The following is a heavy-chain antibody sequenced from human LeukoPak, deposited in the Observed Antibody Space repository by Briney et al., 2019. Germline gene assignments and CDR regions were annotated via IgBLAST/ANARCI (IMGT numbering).Heavy chain of an antibody. J-gene: IGHJ5*02. D-gene: IGHD3-22*01. CDR2: ISSSSSTI. CDR1: GFTFSSYS. CDR3: AKDPFLNYYDSSGYYSS. Sequence: GGSLRLSCAASGFTFSSYSMNWVRQAPGKGLEWVSYISSSSSTIYYADSVKGRFTISRDNAKNSLYLQMNSLRAEDTAVYYCAKDPFLNYYDSSGYYSSWGQGTLVTVSS. V-gene: IGHV3-48*01.